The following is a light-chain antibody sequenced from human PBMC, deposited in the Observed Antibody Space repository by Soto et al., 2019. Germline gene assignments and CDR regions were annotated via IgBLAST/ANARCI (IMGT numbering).Light chain of an antibody. Sequence: QPVLTQSPSASASLGASVKLTCTLSSGHSTYAIAWHQQQPEEGPRYLMKLNSDGSHTKGDGIPDRFSGSSSGAERYLTISSLQSEDEADYYCQTWGTGIVVFGGGTKLTVL. J-gene: IGLJ2*01. CDR1: SGHSTYA. CDR2: LNSDGSH. CDR3: QTWGTGIVV. V-gene: IGLV4-69*01.